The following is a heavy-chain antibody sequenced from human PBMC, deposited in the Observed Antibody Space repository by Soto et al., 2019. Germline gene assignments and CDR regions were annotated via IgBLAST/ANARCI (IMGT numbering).Heavy chain of an antibody. CDR1: GFTFRSYW. CDR2: IXQDGSXK. J-gene: IGHJ4*02. D-gene: IGHD3-16*01. V-gene: IGHV3-7*02. Sequence: GXSRRLSCAASGFTFRSYWMSWVRQAPGXGLEWVDKIXQDGSXKYYVEYVKGRXTISRENAXKSLYLQMNSLRDEDTDVYYCARHDYIWGSYRYWGKGTLVTVSS. CDR3: ARHDYIWGSYRY.